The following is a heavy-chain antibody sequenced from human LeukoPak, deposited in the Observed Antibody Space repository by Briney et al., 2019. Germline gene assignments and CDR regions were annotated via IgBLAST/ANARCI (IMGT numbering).Heavy chain of an antibody. CDR2: ISYDGSNK. V-gene: IGHV3-30*04. D-gene: IGHD6-6*01. Sequence: QSGGSLRLSCAASGFTFSSYAMHWVRQAPGKGLEWVAVISYDGSNKYYADSVKGRFTISRDNSKNTLYLQMNSLRAEDTAVYYCAKDSIAARPRLYYFDYWGQGTLVTVSS. J-gene: IGHJ4*02. CDR3: AKDSIAARPRLYYFDY. CDR1: GFTFSSYA.